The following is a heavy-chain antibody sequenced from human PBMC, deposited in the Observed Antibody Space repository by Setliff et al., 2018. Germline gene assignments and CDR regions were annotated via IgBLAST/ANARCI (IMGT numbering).Heavy chain of an antibody. CDR2: FDPEDGET. D-gene: IGHD3-10*01. V-gene: IGHV1-24*01. Sequence: ASVKVSCKVSGYTLTELSMHWVRQAPGKGLEWMGGFDPEDGETIYAQKFQGRVTMTEDTSTDTAYMELSSLRSEDTAVYYCAARCSSTSCRYYYGSGSSVPFDYWGQGTLVTVS. J-gene: IGHJ4*02. CDR1: GYTLTELS. CDR3: AARCSSTSCRYYYGSGSSVPFDY.